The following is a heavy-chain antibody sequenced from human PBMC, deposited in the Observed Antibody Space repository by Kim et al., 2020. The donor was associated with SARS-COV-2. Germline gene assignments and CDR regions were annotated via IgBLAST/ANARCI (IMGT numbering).Heavy chain of an antibody. CDR3: ARPIRSCTGDTCYSSFDY. CDR2: INTNTGKP. J-gene: IGHJ4*02. V-gene: IGHV7-4-1*02. CDR1: AYTFTDFA. D-gene: IGHD2-15*01. Sequence: ASVKVSCKASAYTFTDFAMTWVRQAPGQGLEWMGWINTNTGKPTYAQGFIGRFVFSLDTSVDTAYLQISSLKAEDTAVYFCARPIRSCTGDTCYSSFDYWGQGALVTVSS.